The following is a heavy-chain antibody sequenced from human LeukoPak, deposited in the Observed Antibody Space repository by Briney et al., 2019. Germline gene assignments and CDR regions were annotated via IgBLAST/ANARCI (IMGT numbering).Heavy chain of an antibody. J-gene: IGHJ4*02. D-gene: IGHD2-2*01. Sequence: GESLKISCKGSGYSFTSYWIGWVRQMPGKGLEWTGIIYPGDSDTRYSPSFQGQVTISADKSISTAYLQWSSLKASDTAMYYCARPYCSSTSCYGYFDYWGQGTLVTVSS. CDR2: IYPGDSDT. CDR3: ARPYCSSTSCYGYFDY. CDR1: GYSFTSYW. V-gene: IGHV5-51*01.